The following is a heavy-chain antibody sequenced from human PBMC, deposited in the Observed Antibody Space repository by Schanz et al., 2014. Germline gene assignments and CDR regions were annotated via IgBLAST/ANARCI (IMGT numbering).Heavy chain of an antibody. CDR1: GFNFSSYG. V-gene: IGHV3-33*06. CDR3: AKDRSWDYDSSGYFDY. CDR2: IWYDGSNK. Sequence: VQLMESGGGLVKPGGSLRLSCAASGFNFSSYGMHWVRQAPGKGLEWVAVIWYDGSNKYYADSVKGRFTISRDNSKNTLYLQMNSLRAEDTAVYYCAKDRSWDYDSSGYFDYWGQGTLVTVSS. D-gene: IGHD3-22*01. J-gene: IGHJ4*02.